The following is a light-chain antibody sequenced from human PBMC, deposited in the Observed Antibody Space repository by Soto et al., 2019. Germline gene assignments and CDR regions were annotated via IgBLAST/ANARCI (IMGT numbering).Light chain of an antibody. J-gene: IGKJ5*01. V-gene: IGKV3-20*01. CDR1: QSVSSRY. Sequence: EIVLTQSPGTLSLSPGGRATLSCRASQSVSSRYLGWYQQKPGQAPRLLIYGTSSRATAIPDRFSGSGSGTDFTLTISRLEPEDFAVYYCQHYSSSPPITFGQGTRLEIK. CDR3: QHYSSSPPIT. CDR2: GTS.